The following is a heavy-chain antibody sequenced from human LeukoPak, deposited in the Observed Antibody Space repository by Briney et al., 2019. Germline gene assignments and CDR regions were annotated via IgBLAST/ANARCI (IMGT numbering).Heavy chain of an antibody. CDR1: GFTFSDYY. D-gene: IGHD1-26*01. V-gene: IGHV3-11*01. J-gene: IGHJ5*02. Sequence: GGSLRLSCAASGFTFSDYYMSWIRQAPGKGLEWVSYISSSGSTIYYADSVKGRFTISRDNAKNSLYLQMNSLRAEGTAAYYCARGGAVAANRFDPWGQGTLVTVSS. CDR2: ISSSGSTI. CDR3: ARGGAVAANRFDP.